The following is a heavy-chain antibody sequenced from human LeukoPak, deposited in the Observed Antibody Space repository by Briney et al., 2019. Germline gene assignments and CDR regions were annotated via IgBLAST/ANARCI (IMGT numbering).Heavy chain of an antibody. CDR3: ARDNEWELRGFDY. CDR2: ISSNGGST. V-gene: IGHV3-64*01. D-gene: IGHD1-26*01. Sequence: GGSLRLSCAASGFTFSSYAMHWVRQAPGKGLEYVSAISSNGGSTYYANSVKGRFTISRDNSKNTLYLQMGSLRAEDMAVYYCARDNEWELRGFDYWGQGTLVTVSS. CDR1: GFTFSSYA. J-gene: IGHJ4*02.